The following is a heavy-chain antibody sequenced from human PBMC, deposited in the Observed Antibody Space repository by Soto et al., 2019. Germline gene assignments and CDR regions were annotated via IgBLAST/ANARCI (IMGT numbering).Heavy chain of an antibody. CDR2: INAGNGNT. CDR3: ARDLIVLMDFSGGSCYRWKTEYYFDY. D-gene: IGHD2-15*01. CDR1: GYTFTSYA. Sequence: GASVKVSCKASGYTFTSYAMHWVRQAPGQRLEWMGWINAGNGNTKYSQKFQGRVTITRDTSASTAYMELSSLRSEDTVVYYCARDLIVLMDFSGGSCYRWKTEYYFDYWGQGTLVTVSS. J-gene: IGHJ4*02. V-gene: IGHV1-3*01.